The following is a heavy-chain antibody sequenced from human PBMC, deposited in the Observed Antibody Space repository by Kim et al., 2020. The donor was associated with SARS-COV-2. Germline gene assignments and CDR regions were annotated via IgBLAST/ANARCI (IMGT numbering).Heavy chain of an antibody. D-gene: IGHD4-17*01. J-gene: IGHJ4*02. V-gene: IGHV4-31*02. CDR3: ARGVDGDYTQAFDY. Sequence: NPSLKSRVTISVDTSKNQFSLKLSAVTAADTAVYYCARGVDGDYTQAFDYWGQGTLVTVSS.